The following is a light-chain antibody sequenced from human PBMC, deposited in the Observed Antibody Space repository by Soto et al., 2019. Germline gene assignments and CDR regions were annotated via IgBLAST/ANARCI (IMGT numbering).Light chain of an antibody. Sequence: QSVLTQPASVSGSPGQSITISCTGTSSDIGGYNYVSWYQQYPGKAPKLMIFGVSDRPSGVSNLFSGSKSGTTASLTISGLQSEDEADYYCSSYKTSSTVVVFGGGTKVTVL. CDR3: SSYKTSSTVVV. V-gene: IGLV2-14*01. J-gene: IGLJ2*01. CDR2: GVS. CDR1: SSDIGGYNY.